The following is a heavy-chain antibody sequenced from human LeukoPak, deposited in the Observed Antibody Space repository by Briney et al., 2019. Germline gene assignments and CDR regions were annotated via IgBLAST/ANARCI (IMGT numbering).Heavy chain of an antibody. CDR2: ISSSSSYI. CDR1: GFTFSSYA. J-gene: IGHJ4*02. V-gene: IGHV3-21*01. CDR3: ARGSSSWYVFDY. Sequence: PGGSLRLSCAASGFTFSSYAMSWVRQAPGKGLEWVSSISSSSSYIYYADSVKGRFTISRDNAKNSLYLQMNSLRAEDTAVYYCARGSSSWYVFDYWGQGTLVTVSS. D-gene: IGHD6-13*01.